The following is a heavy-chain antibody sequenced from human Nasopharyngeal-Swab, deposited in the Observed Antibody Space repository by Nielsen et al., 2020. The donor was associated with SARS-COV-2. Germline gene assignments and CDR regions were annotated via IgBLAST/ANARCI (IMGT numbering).Heavy chain of an antibody. Sequence: SLKISCAASGFRFDDYAMHWVRQAPGKGLEWVSGINWNSGSLAYADSVKGRFTISRDNSRNSLFLQMNSLKTEDTALYYCAKGVHYMSYFHTPPSDHWGQGTPVTVSS. CDR3: AKGVHYMSYFHTPPSDH. V-gene: IGHV3-9*01. CDR1: GFRFDDYA. J-gene: IGHJ4*02. D-gene: IGHD3-10*01. CDR2: INWNSGSL.